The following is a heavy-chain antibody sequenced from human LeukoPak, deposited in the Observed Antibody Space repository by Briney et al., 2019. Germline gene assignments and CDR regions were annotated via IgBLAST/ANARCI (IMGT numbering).Heavy chain of an antibody. D-gene: IGHD1-20*01. Sequence: GASVKVSCKASGYTFTGYHLHWVRQAPGQGLEWMGRINPNSGGTNYAQKFQGRVTTTRDTSINTAYMELSSLRSDDTAVYYCARGRADRYNWNDGPDYWGQGTLVTVSS. J-gene: IGHJ4*02. CDR3: ARGRADRYNWNDGPDY. CDR2: INPNSGGT. V-gene: IGHV1-2*06. CDR1: GYTFTGYH.